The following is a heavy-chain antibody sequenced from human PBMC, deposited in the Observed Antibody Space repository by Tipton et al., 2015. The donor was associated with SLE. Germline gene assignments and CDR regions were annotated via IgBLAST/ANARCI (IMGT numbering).Heavy chain of an antibody. V-gene: IGHV3-30*04. Sequence: SLRLSCAASGVTFSNYAMHWVRQAPGKGLEWVALISYDGSNKYYADSVKGRFTISRDNSKNTLYLQMNSLRADDTAVYYCASLPYDFWSLHYYYYIDVWGKGTTVTVSS. CDR3: ASLPYDFWSLHYYYYIDV. J-gene: IGHJ6*03. CDR2: ISYDGSNK. D-gene: IGHD3-3*01. CDR1: GVTFSNYA.